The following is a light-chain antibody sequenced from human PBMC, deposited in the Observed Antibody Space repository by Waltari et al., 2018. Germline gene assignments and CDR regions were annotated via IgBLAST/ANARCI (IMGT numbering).Light chain of an antibody. CDR3: TSYTTSFTVV. J-gene: IGLJ2*01. CDR2: GVN. V-gene: IGLV2-14*03. Sequence: QSALTQPASVSGSPGQSITISCTGTSSDIGGFNYVYWFQQHPGRAPKLIIYGVNNRPSGISNRFSGSKSGNTASLTISGLQAEDEAHYYCTSYTTSFTVVFGGGTKLTVL. CDR1: SSDIGGFNY.